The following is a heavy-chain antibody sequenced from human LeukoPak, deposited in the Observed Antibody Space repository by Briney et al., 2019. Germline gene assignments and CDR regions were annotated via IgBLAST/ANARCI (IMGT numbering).Heavy chain of an antibody. D-gene: IGHD5-24*01. CDR3: ARGRDGYNYFDY. J-gene: IGHJ4*02. V-gene: IGHV4-34*01. Sequence: SETLSLTCAAYGGSFSGYYWSWIRQPPGKGLEWIGEINHSGSTNYNPSLKSRVTISVDTSKNQFSLKLSSVTAADTAVYYCARGRDGYNYFDYWGQGTLVTVSS. CDR1: GGSFSGYY. CDR2: INHSGST.